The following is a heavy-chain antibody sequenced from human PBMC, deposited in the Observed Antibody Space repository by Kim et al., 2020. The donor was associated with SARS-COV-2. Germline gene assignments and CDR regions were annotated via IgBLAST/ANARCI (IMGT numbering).Heavy chain of an antibody. J-gene: IGHJ4*02. V-gene: IGHV3-48*03. CDR2: ISSRATTI. CDR3: ARDQDSSGWYLGL. D-gene: IGHD6-19*01. CDR1: GFTFSSYE. Sequence: GGSLRLSCAGSGFTFSSYEMNWVRQAPGKGLEWISYISSRATTIYYADTVKGRFTISRDNSKNSLYLQMNSLRAEDTAVYYCARDQDSSGWYLGLWGQGTLVTVSS.